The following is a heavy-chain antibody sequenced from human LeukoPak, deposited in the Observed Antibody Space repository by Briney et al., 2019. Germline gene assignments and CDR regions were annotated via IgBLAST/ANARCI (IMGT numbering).Heavy chain of an antibody. Sequence: ASVKVSCKASGGTFSSYAISWVRQAPGQGLEWMGGIIPIFGTANYAQKLQGRVTMTTDTSTSTAYMELRSLRSDDTAVYYCARNQRGADYYDSSGYYYWNHAFDIWGQGTMVTVSS. D-gene: IGHD3-22*01. CDR2: IIPIFGTA. CDR1: GGTFSSYA. J-gene: IGHJ3*02. V-gene: IGHV1-69*05. CDR3: ARNQRGADYYDSSGYYYWNHAFDI.